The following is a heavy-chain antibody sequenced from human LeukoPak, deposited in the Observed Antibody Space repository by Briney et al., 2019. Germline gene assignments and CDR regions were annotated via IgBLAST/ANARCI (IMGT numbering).Heavy chain of an antibody. Sequence: GGSLRLSCAASGFTFSSYSMNWVRQAPGKGLEWVSSISSSSSYIYYADSVKGRFTISRDNAKNSLYLQMNSLRAEDTAVYYCARFYYYDSSGYYYPFDYWGQGTLVTVSS. D-gene: IGHD3-22*01. CDR3: ARFYYYDSSGYYYPFDY. CDR2: ISSSSSYI. J-gene: IGHJ4*02. CDR1: GFTFSSYS. V-gene: IGHV3-21*01.